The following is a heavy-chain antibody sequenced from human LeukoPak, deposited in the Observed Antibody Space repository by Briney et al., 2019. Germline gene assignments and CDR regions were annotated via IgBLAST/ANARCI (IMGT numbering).Heavy chain of an antibody. V-gene: IGHV3-74*01. CDR2: INTDGGRT. D-gene: IGHD2-21*02. CDR3: ARELPREVTLDY. Sequence: PGGSLRLSCAASGFTFISYEMQWVRQAPGKGLVWVSRINTDGGRTSYADSVKGRSTISRDNAKNTLYLQMNSLRAEDTAVYYCARELPREVTLDYWGQGTLVTVSS. CDR1: GFTFISYE. J-gene: IGHJ4*02.